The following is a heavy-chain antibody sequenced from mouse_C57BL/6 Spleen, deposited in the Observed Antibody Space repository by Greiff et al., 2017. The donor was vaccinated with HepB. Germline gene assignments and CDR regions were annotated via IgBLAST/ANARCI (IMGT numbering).Heavy chain of an antibody. CDR1: GFTFSSYT. V-gene: IGHV5-9*01. J-gene: IGHJ1*03. CDR2: ISGGGGNT. CDR3: TYYYGSSYSYWYFDV. Sequence: EVKVVESGGGLVKPGGSLKLSCAASGFTFSSYTMSWVRQTPEKRLEWVATISGGGGNTYYPDSVKGRFTISRDNAKNTLYLQMSSLRSEDTALYYCTYYYGSSYSYWYFDVWGTGTTVTVSS. D-gene: IGHD1-1*01.